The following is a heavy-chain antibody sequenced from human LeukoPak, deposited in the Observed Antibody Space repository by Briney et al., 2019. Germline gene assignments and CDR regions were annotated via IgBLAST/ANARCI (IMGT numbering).Heavy chain of an antibody. CDR3: VRGEAITMIVVVITINY. V-gene: IGHV3-52*01. CDR2: IKCDGSEK. J-gene: IGHJ4*02. D-gene: IGHD3-22*01. CDR1: GFTFGSSW. Sequence: GGSLRLSCAASGFTFGSSWMHWVCQAPEKGLEWVADIKCDGSEKYYVDSVKGRLTISRDNAQNSLYLQVNSLRAEDMTVYYCVRGEAITMIVVVITINYWGQGTLVTVSS.